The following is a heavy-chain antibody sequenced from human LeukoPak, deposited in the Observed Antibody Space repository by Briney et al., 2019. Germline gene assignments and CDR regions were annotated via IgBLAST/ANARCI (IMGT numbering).Heavy chain of an antibody. CDR1: GFTFSSYA. D-gene: IGHD3-22*01. CDR3: AKEVSPRDYYDSSGPVDY. V-gene: IGHV3-23*01. CDR2: ISGSGGST. Sequence: GGSLRLSCAASGFTFSSYAMSWVRQAPGKGLEWVSAISGSGGSTYYADSVKGRFTISRDNSKNTLYLQMNSLRAEDTAVYYCAKEVSPRDYYDSSGPVDYWGQGTLVTVSS. J-gene: IGHJ4*02.